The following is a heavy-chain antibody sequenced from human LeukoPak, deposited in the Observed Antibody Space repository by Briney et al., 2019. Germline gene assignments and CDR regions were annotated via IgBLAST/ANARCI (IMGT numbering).Heavy chain of an antibody. CDR1: GGTFSSYA. J-gene: IGHJ4*02. D-gene: IGHD6-6*01. CDR2: IIPIFGTA. CDR3: ARVGLASSSSGIDY. V-gene: IGHV1-69*13. Sequence: SVKVSCKASGGTFSSYAISWVRQAPGQGLEWMGGIIPIFGTANYAQKLQGRVTITADESTSTAYMELSSLRSEDTAVYYCARVGLASSSSGIDYWGQGTLVTVSS.